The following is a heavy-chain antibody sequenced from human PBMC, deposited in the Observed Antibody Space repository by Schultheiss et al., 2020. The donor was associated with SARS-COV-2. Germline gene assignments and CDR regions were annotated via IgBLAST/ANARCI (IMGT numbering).Heavy chain of an antibody. CDR1: GFTFSSYS. D-gene: IGHD4-17*01. CDR3: AREYIDYGDPNYYYYYGMDV. J-gene: IGHJ6*02. V-gene: IGHV3-21*01. Sequence: GGSLRLSCAASGFTFSSYSMNWVRQAPGKGLEWVSSISSSSSYIYYADSVKGRFTISRDNAKNSLYLQMNSLRAEDTAVYYCAREYIDYGDPNYYYYYGMDVWGQGTTVTVSS. CDR2: ISSSSSYI.